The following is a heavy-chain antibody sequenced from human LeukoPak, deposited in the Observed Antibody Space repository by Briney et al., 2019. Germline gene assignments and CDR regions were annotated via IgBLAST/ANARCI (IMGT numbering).Heavy chain of an antibody. V-gene: IGHV1-2*02. CDR3: ASAIGQWLVLDY. J-gene: IGHJ4*02. CDR2: INPNSGGT. Sequence: ASVKVSCKASGYTFTGXYMHXVRQAPGQGLXXMGWINPNSGGTNYAQKFQGRVTMTRDTSISTAYMELSRLRSDDTAVYYCASAIGQWLVLDYWGQGTLVTVSS. CDR1: GYTFTGXY. D-gene: IGHD6-19*01.